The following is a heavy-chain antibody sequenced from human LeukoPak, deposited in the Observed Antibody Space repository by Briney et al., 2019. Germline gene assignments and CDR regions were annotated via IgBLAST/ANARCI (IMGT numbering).Heavy chain of an antibody. J-gene: IGHJ4*02. CDR3: ARSPSWGYYDSSAYYFDY. CDR2: IYYSGST. CDR1: GGSISSYY. D-gene: IGHD3-22*01. Sequence: RPSGTLSLTCTGSGGSISSYYWSWIRQPPRKGLEWIGDIYYSGSTNYNPSLKSRVTISVDTSKNQFSLKLSSVTAADTAVYYCARSPSWGYYDSSAYYFDYWGQGTLVTVSS. V-gene: IGHV4-59*01.